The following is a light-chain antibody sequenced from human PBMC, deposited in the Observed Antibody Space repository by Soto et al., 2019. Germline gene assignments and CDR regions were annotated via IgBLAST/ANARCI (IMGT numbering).Light chain of an antibody. CDR3: QQYDNLPLT. CDR1: QDINTC. J-gene: IGKJ3*01. CDR2: DAS. Sequence: DIQMPQIQSSLSASVGDRVTITCQASQDINTCLNWYHQKPGKAPNLLIYDASNLETGVPSRFNGSGSGTHFTLTISSLQPEGTATDYCQQYDNLPLTVGPGTKVESK. V-gene: IGKV1-33*01.